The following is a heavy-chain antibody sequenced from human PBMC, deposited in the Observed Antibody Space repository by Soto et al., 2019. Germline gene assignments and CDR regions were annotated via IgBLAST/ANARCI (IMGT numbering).Heavy chain of an antibody. V-gene: IGHV1-8*01. D-gene: IGHD3-22*01. Sequence: QVQLVQSGAEVKKPGASVKVSCKASGYTFTSYDINWVRQATGQGLEWMGWMNPNSGNTGYAQKFQGRVTMTRNTSXSXXYMELSSLRSEDTAVYYCARGPTPNYYDSSGYSDYWGQGTLVTVSS. J-gene: IGHJ4*02. CDR3: ARGPTPNYYDSSGYSDY. CDR1: GYTFTSYD. CDR2: MNPNSGNT.